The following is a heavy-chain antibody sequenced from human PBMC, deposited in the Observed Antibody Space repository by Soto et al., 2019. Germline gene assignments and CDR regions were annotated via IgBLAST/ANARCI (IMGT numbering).Heavy chain of an antibody. CDR3: ARGHYDFWSGYFATIDY. J-gene: IGHJ4*02. CDR1: GGSLSDYY. D-gene: IGHD3-3*01. V-gene: IGHV4-59*08. Sequence: TPPLTWTVAGGSLSDYYLILLRPPPGKGLEWIGYIHYCGSTKYNPSLKSRVTISADTSKNQFSLKLSSVTAADTAVYYCARGHYDFWSGYFATIDYLGQGTLVTVSS. CDR2: IHYCGST.